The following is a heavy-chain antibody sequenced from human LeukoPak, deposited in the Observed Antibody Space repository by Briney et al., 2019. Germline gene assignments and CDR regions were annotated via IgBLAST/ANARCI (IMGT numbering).Heavy chain of an antibody. V-gene: IGHV1-69*01. D-gene: IGHD3-3*01. J-gene: IGHJ3*02. Sequence: SVKVSCKASGGTFSSYAISWVRQAPGQGLEWMGGIIPIFGTANYAQKFQGRVTITADESTSTAYMELSSLRSEDTAVYYCARGDDFWSGYYRVYDAFDIWGQGTMVTVSS. CDR1: GGTFSSYA. CDR3: ARGDDFWSGYYRVYDAFDI. CDR2: IIPIFGTA.